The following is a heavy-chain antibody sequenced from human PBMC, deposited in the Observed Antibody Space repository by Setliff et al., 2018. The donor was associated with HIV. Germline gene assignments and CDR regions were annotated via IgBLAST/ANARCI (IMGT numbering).Heavy chain of an antibody. D-gene: IGHD1-26*01. CDR1: GFTFSSYS. CDR2: I. CDR3: ARPTNIDTLYYGSQTFYMYYYGLDV. J-gene: IGHJ6*02. Sequence: LRLSCAASGFTFSSYSMNWVRQAPGKGLEWVSYIYYADSMKGRFTISRDNAKNSLYLQMNSLRADDTAVYFCARPTNIDTLYYGSQTFYMYYYGLDVWGQGTTVTVSS. V-gene: IGHV3-21*05.